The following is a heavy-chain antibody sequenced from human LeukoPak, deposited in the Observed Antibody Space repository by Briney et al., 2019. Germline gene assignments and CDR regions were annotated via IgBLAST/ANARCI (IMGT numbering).Heavy chain of an antibody. CDR2: INPNSGGT. CDR3: ARGQVGSSGWYYYYYYMDV. CDR1: GYTFTGYY. J-gene: IGHJ6*03. D-gene: IGHD6-19*01. V-gene: IGHV1-2*02. Sequence: ASVKVSCKASGYTFTGYYMHWVRQAPGQGLEWMGWINPNSGGTNYAQKFQGRVTMTRDTSISTAYMELSRLRSDDTAVYYCARGQVGSSGWYYYYYYMDVWGKGTTVTISS.